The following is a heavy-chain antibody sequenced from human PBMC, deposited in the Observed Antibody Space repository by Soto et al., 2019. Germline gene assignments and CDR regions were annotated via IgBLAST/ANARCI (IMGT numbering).Heavy chain of an antibody. CDR2: IYHSGST. CDR3: ARVYWTSSGNWFDP. J-gene: IGHJ5*02. CDR1: GGSISSSNW. Sequence: PSETLSLTRAVSGGSISSSNWWSWVRQPPGKGLEWIGEIYHSGSTNYNPSLKSRVTISVDKSKNQFSLKLSSVTAADTAVYYCARVYWTSSGNWFDPWGQGTLVTVSS. D-gene: IGHD3-22*01. V-gene: IGHV4-4*02.